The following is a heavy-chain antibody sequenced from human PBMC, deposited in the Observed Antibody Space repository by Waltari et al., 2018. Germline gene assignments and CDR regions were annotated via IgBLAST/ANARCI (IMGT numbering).Heavy chain of an antibody. CDR3: ARSYYYDSSGSHQWWFDP. D-gene: IGHD3-22*01. CDR2: INPNSGGT. V-gene: IGHV1-2*04. CDR1: GSTFTGYY. J-gene: IGHJ5*02. Sequence: QVQLVQSGAEVKKPGASVKVSCKASGSTFTGYYMHWVRPAPGQGLEWMGWINPNSGGTNYAQKFQGWVTMTSDTSISTAYMELSRLRSDDTAVYYCARSYYYDSSGSHQWWFDPWGQGTLVTVSS.